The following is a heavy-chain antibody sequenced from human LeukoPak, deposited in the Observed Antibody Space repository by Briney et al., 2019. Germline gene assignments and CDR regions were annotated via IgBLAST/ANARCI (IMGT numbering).Heavy chain of an antibody. V-gene: IGHV3-23*01. Sequence: GGSLRLSCAASGFTFSSYAMSWVRQAPGKGLEWVSAISGSGGSTYYADSVKGRFTISRDNSKNTLYLQMNSLRAEDTAVYYCAKCEWEPLSDYYYMDVWGKGTTVTVSS. CDR2: ISGSGGST. CDR1: GFTFSSYA. D-gene: IGHD1-26*01. J-gene: IGHJ6*03. CDR3: AKCEWEPLSDYYYMDV.